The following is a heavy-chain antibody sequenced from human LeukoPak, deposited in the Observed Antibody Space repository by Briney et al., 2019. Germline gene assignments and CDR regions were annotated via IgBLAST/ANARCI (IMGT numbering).Heavy chain of an antibody. CDR2: ISYDGSNK. J-gene: IGHJ4*02. V-gene: IGHV3-30*18. D-gene: IGHD3-22*01. CDR3: AKDASRDSNGYHLAY. Sequence: PGGSLRLSCAASGFTFSSYGMHWVRQAPGKGLEWVAVISYDGSNKNYADSVKGRFTISRDNSKNTLYLQMSSLRAEDTAVYYCAKDASRDSNGYHLAYWGRGTLVTVSS. CDR1: GFTFSSYG.